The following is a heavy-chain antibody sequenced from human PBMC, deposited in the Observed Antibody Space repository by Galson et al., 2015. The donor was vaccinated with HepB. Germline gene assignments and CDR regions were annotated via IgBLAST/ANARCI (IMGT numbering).Heavy chain of an antibody. V-gene: IGHV1-2*06. CDR1: GYAFTGYY. D-gene: IGHD6-13*01. Sequence: SVKVSCKASGYAFTGYYMHWVRQAPGQGLEWMGRINPNSGGTNYAQKFQGRVTMTRDTSISTAYMELSRLRSDDTAVYYCAREQQLVRTYYYYYYMDVWGKGTTVTVSS. CDR2: INPNSGGT. J-gene: IGHJ6*03. CDR3: AREQQLVRTYYYYYYMDV.